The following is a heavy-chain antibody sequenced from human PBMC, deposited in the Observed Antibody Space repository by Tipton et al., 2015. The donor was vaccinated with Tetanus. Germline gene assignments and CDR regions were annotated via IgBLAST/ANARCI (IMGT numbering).Heavy chain of an antibody. CDR1: GIDFNRYG. V-gene: IGHV3-33*01. D-gene: IGHD1-1*01. J-gene: IGHJ4*02. CDR2: TWYDGRNI. CDR3: ARAPRSGTTLGLPDF. Sequence: SLRLSCAASGIDFNRYGVHWVRQAPGKGLEWLAVTWYDGRNIYVADSVKGRFTISRDYVKNTLYLQMNTLRAEDTAVYYCARAPRSGTTLGLPDFWGQGTLVTVSS.